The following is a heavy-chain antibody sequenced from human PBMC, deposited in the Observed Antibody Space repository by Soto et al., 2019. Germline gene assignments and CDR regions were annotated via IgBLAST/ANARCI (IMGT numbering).Heavy chain of an antibody. CDR1: GYPLGHYY. J-gene: IGHJ6*02. D-gene: IGHD6-6*01. Sequence: ASVKVSCKTSGYPLGHYYIHWVRQAPGQGVEWMGWINPNSGGTNYAQKFQGRVTMTRDTSISTAYMELSRLRSDDTAVYYCARDRGRIAARDYYYGMDVWGQGTTVTVSS. CDR2: INPNSGGT. CDR3: ARDRGRIAARDYYYGMDV. V-gene: IGHV1-2*02.